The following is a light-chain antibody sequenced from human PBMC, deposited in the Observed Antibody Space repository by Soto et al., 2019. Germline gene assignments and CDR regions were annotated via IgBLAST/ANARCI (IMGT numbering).Light chain of an antibody. CDR2: EVS. CDR1: SSDVGGYNY. J-gene: IGLJ2*01. V-gene: IGLV2-8*01. CDR3: SSYAGSNNPVV. Sequence: QSALTQPPSASGSPGQSVTISCTGTSSDVGGYNYVSWYQQYPGKAPKLMIYEVSKRPSGVPDRFSGSKSANTASLTISGLPAEDEADYYCSSYAGSNNPVVFGGGTKLTVL.